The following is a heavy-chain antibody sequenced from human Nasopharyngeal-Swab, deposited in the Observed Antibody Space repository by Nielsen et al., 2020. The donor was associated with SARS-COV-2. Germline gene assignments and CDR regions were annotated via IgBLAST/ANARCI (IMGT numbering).Heavy chain of an antibody. D-gene: IGHD5-12*01. CDR1: GFTFSTYD. CDR2: ISGSGEST. CDR3: AKDRDSGDDSGEYYHYYGMDV. J-gene: IGHJ6*02. V-gene: IGHV3-23*01. Sequence: GESLKISCAASGFTFSTYDMSWVRQAPGKGPEWVSGISGSGESTHYADSVKGRFTISRDNSKNTLYLQMNSLRAEDTAMYYCAKDRDSGDDSGEYYHYYGMDVWGQGTSVTVS.